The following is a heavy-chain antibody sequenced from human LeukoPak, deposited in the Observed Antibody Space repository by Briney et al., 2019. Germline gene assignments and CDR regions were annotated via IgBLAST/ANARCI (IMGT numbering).Heavy chain of an antibody. CDR3: ARIAEVGATRTLRPGYFEY. CDR1: GGSIGSSH. Sequence: PSETLSLTCTLSGGSIGSSHWSWVRQPPGEGLEWAGTIFYSGSTYYNPSLKSRVTISIDTSKNQFSLKLSSVTAADTAVYYCARIAEVGATRTLRPGYFEYWGQGALVTVSS. CDR2: IFYSGST. J-gene: IGHJ4*02. V-gene: IGHV4-59*12. D-gene: IGHD1-26*01.